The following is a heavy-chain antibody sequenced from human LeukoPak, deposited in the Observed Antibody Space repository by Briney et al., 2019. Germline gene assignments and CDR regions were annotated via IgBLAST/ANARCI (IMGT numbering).Heavy chain of an antibody. CDR2: ISSSGSTI. D-gene: IGHD4-11*01. CDR3: ARGATTVTTIADNWFDP. V-gene: IGHV3-48*03. J-gene: IGHJ5*02. Sequence: QPGGSLRLSCAASGFTFSSYGMNWVRQAPGKGLEWVSYISSSGSTIYYADSVEGRFTISRDNAKNSLYLQMNSLRAEDTAVYYCARGATTVTTIADNWFDPWGQGTLVTVSS. CDR1: GFTFSSYG.